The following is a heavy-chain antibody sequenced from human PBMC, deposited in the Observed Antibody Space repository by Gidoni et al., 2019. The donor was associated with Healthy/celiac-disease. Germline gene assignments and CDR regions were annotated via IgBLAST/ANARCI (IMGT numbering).Heavy chain of an antibody. CDR3: ARPGWDYWILDY. D-gene: IGHD3-3*01. CDR1: GYTFTSYY. CDR2: INPSGGST. J-gene: IGHJ4*02. Sequence: QVQLVQSGAEVKKPGASVKVSCKASGYTFTSYYMPWVRQAPVQGLEWMGIINPSGGSTSYAQKFQGRVTMTRDTSTSTVYMELSSLRSEDTAVYYCARPGWDYWILDYWGQGTLVTVSS. V-gene: IGHV1-46*03.